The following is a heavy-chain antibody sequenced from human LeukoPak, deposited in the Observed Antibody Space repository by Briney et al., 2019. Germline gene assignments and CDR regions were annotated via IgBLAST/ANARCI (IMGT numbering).Heavy chain of an antibody. CDR1: GGTFSSYA. D-gene: IGHD3-22*01. Sequence: ASVKVSCKASGGTFSSYAISWVRQAPGQGLEWMGRIIPILGIANYAQKFQGRVTITADKSTSTAYMELSSLRSEDTAVYYCARGRYYDSSGYYGYWGQGTLVTVSS. CDR2: IIPILGIA. V-gene: IGHV1-69*04. CDR3: ARGRYYDSSGYYGY. J-gene: IGHJ4*02.